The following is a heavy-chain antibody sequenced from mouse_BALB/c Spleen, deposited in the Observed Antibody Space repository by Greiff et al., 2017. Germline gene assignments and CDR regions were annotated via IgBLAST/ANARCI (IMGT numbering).Heavy chain of an antibody. J-gene: IGHJ2*01. D-gene: IGHD2-2*01. CDR1: GYTFTSYW. CDR2: INPSTGYT. CDR3: AIRSTMVYFDY. Sequence: QVQLKESGAELAKPGASVKMSCKASGYTFTSYWMHWVKQRPGQGLEWIGYINPSTGYTEYNQKFKDKATLTADKSSSTAYMRLSSLTSEDSAVYYCAIRSTMVYFDYWGQGTTLTVSS. V-gene: IGHV1-7*01.